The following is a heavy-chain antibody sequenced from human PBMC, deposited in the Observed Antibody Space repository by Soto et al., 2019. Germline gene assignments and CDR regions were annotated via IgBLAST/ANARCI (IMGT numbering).Heavy chain of an antibody. CDR2: ISSSSSAI. J-gene: IGHJ4*02. Sequence: EVQLVESGGGLVQPGGSLRLSCAASGFTFSSYSMNWVRQAPGKGLEWVSVISSSSSAIYYADSVKGRFTISRGNAKNSLYLQMNSLRAEDTAVYYCARGSGTSRDYFDYWGQGTLVTVSS. D-gene: IGHD2-2*01. CDR3: ARGSGTSRDYFDY. V-gene: IGHV3-48*01. CDR1: GFTFSSYS.